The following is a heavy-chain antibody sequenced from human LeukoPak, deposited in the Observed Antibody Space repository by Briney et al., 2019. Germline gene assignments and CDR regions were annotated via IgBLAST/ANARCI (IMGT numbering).Heavy chain of an antibody. CDR3: ARAGYCSGGSCYPEPIDY. CDR1: GGTFSSYA. CDR2: IIPTLGIA. Sequence: SVKVSCKASGGTFSSYAISWVRQAPGQGLEWMGRIIPTLGIANYAQKFQGRVTITADKSTSTAYMELSSLRSEDTAVYYCARAGYCSGGSCYPEPIDYWGQGTLVTVSS. J-gene: IGHJ4*02. D-gene: IGHD2-15*01. V-gene: IGHV1-69*04.